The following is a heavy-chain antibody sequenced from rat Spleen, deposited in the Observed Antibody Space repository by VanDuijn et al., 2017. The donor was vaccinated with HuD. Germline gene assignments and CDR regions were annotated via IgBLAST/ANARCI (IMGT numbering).Heavy chain of an antibody. CDR2: ISYGDSSGHSST. V-gene: IGHV5-7*01. CDR3: ARGDYPGITNLDY. D-gene: IGHD1-4*01. J-gene: IGHJ2*01. Sequence: EVQLVESDGGLVQPGRSLKLSCAASGFTFSDYNMAWVRQAPKKGLEWVATISYGDSSGHSSTYYRDSVKGRFTISRDNAKSTLYLQMDSLRSEDTATYYCARGDYPGITNLDYWGQGVMVTVSS. CDR1: GFTFSDYN.